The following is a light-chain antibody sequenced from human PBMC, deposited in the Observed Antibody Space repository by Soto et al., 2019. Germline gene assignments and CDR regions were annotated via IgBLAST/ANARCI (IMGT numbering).Light chain of an antibody. CDR3: QQYNNWPPYT. J-gene: IGKJ2*01. CDR1: QSVSSN. CDR2: GAF. Sequence: VVMTQSPDTLSVSPGERVTLSCRASQSVSSNLAWYQQKPGQAPRLLIYGAFTRATAIPARFSGSGSGTEFTLTISSLQSEDFAIYYCQQYNNWPPYTFGQGTKLEIK. V-gene: IGKV3-15*01.